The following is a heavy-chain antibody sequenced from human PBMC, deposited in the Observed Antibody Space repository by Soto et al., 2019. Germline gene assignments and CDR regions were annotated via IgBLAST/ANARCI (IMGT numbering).Heavy chain of an antibody. Sequence: SETLSLTCTVSGGSISNSSYYWAWIRQPPGKGLEWIGSIYYSGTSYYNPSLKSRVIISVDTSKNQFSLKLNSVTAADTAVYYCARPTTGGLWSFLNWWGQGTLVTVSS. J-gene: IGHJ4*02. V-gene: IGHV4-39*01. CDR3: ARPTTGGLWSFLNW. CDR1: GGSISNSSYY. CDR2: IYYSGTS. D-gene: IGHD2-21*01.